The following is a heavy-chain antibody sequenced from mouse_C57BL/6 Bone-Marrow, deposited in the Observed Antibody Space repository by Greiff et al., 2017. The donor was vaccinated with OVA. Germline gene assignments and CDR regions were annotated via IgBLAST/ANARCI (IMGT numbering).Heavy chain of an antibody. D-gene: IGHD3-1*01. CDR1: GYTFTSYW. CDR3: SREGFGYYYAMDY. Sequence: QVQLQQPGTELVKPGASVKLSCKASGYTFTSYWMHWVKQRPGQGLEWIGNINPSNGGTNYNEKFKSKATLTVDKSSSTAYMQLSSLTYEASSVYDCSREGFGYYYAMDYWGQGTSVTVSS. V-gene: IGHV1-53*01. J-gene: IGHJ4*01. CDR2: INPSNGGT.